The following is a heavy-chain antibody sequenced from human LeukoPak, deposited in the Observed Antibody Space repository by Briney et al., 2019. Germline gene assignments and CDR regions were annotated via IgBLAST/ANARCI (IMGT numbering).Heavy chain of an antibody. V-gene: IGHV4-59*01. J-gene: IGHJ4*02. CDR1: DGSITNYD. D-gene: IGHD4-17*01. CDR3: ARGYGDFRVEGRYFHS. Sequence: TETLSLTCTVSDGSITNYDWSWVRQPPGKGLEFIGHVHYSGTTNYNPSLRSRVTISIDTSKQHFFLKLKSVTAADMAVYYCARGYGDFRVEGRYFHSWGQGTLVTVSS. CDR2: VHYSGTT.